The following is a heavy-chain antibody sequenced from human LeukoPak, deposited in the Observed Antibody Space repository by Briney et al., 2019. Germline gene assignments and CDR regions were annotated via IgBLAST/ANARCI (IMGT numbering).Heavy chain of an antibody. V-gene: IGHV4-31*03. D-gene: IGHD2-15*01. J-gene: IGHJ1*01. Sequence: SETLSLTCTVSGGSISSGGYYWSWIRQHPGKGLEWIGYIYYSGSTYYNPSLKSRVTISVDTSKNQFSLKLSSVTAADTAVYYCARVVVVAAPVAEYFQNWGQGTLVTVSS. CDR2: IYYSGST. CDR3: ARVVVVAAPVAEYFQN. CDR1: GGSISSGGYY.